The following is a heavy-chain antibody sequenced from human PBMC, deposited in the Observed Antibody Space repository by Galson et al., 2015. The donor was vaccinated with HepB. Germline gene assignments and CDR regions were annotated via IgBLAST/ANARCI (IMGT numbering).Heavy chain of an antibody. CDR3: ASRYYGSGSTADY. CDR1: GYTFTSYA. Sequence: SVKVSCKASGYTFTSYAMHWVRQAPGQGLEWMGRIIPILGIANYAQKFQGRVTITADKSTSTAYMELSSLRSEDTAVYYCASRYYGSGSTADYWGQGTLVTVSS. D-gene: IGHD3-10*01. CDR2: IIPILGIA. J-gene: IGHJ4*02. V-gene: IGHV1-69*04.